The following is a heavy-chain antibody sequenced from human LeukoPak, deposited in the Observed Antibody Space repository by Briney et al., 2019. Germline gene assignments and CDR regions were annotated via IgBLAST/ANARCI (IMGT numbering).Heavy chain of an antibody. CDR1: RFIFNDYA. CDR2: ISGSGGNT. J-gene: IGHJ4*02. Sequence: GGSLRLSCAGSRFIFNDYAMNWVRQAPGKGLEWVSAISGSGGNTYYADSVKGRFTISRDNSKNTLFLRMNTLRAEDTAVYYCAKDQPITIFGVATYYFDYWGQGTLVTVSS. D-gene: IGHD3-3*01. CDR3: AKDQPITIFGVATYYFDY. V-gene: IGHV3-23*01.